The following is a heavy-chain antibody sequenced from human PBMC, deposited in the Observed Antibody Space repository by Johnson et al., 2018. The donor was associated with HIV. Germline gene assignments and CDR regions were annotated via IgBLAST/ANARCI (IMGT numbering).Heavy chain of an antibody. CDR3: TTARLLWWGGAFDI. J-gene: IGHJ3*02. V-gene: IGHV3-15*01. Sequence: VQLVESGGGLVQPGGSLRLSCAASGFTFSNAWMSWVRQAPGKGLEWVGRIKSNTDGGTTDYAAPVKGRFTISRDDSKNTLYLQMNSLKAEDTAVYYCTTARLLWWGGAFDIWGQGTVVTVSS. D-gene: IGHD3-10*01. CDR2: IKSNTDGGTT. CDR1: GFTFSNAW.